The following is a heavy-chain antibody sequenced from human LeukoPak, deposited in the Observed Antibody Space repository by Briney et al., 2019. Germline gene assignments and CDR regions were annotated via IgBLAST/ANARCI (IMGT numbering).Heavy chain of an antibody. J-gene: IGHJ4*02. CDR1: GFTFSSYD. D-gene: IGHD5-12*01. V-gene: IGHV3-13*01. CDR2: TRTAGDT. Sequence: PGGSLRLSCAASGFTFSSYDMHWVRQATGKGLEWVSDTRTAGDTYYPGSVKSRVTISRENAKNSLYLQINSLRAGDAAVYYCAREKGYSGCDQGGLDYWGQGTLVTVSS. CDR3: AREKGYSGCDQGGLDY.